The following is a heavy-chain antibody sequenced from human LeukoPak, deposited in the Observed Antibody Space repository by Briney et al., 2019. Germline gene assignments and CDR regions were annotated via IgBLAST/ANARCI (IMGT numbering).Heavy chain of an antibody. CDR3: ARAGYYDSSDSLLPLTN. V-gene: IGHV4-61*05. CDR2: IYYSGST. D-gene: IGHD3-22*01. Sequence: SETLSLTCTVSGGSISSSSYYWSWIRQPPGKGLEWIGYIYYSGSTNYNPSLKSRVTISVDTSKNQFSLKLSSVTAADTAVYYCARAGYYDSSDSLLPLTNWGQGTLVTVSS. CDR1: GGSISSSSYY. J-gene: IGHJ4*02.